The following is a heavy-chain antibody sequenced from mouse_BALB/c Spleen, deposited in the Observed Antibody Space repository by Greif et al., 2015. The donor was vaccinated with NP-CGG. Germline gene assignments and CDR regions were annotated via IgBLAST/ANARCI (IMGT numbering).Heavy chain of an antibody. V-gene: IGHV1-80*01. J-gene: IGHJ2*01. Sequence: QVQLQQPGAELVRPGSSVKISCKASGYAFSSYWMNWVKQRPGQGLEWIGQIYPRDGDTNYNGKFKGKATLTADKSSSTAYMQLRSLKSEDSAVYFCARSQGYYFDYWGQGTTLTVSS. CDR2: IYPRDGDT. CDR3: ARSQGYYFDY. CDR1: GYAFSSYW.